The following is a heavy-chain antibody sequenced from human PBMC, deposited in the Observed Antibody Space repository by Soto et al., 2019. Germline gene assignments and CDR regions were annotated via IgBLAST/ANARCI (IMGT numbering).Heavy chain of an antibody. CDR3: ARHPPFLWLGGLTSRDYYRRC. V-gene: IGHV5-51*01. D-gene: IGHD3-10*01. Sequence: GESLKVSCTPSGYSFRPYWIAWVRQMPGKGLECMGIIYPGVSDTRYSPSFQGQVTISADTSTQTAYLQWSSLKASDTAIYYCARHPPFLWLGGLTSRDYYRRCWGRRTLVTVCS. J-gene: IGHJ4*02. CDR1: GYSFRPYW. CDR2: IYPGVSDT.